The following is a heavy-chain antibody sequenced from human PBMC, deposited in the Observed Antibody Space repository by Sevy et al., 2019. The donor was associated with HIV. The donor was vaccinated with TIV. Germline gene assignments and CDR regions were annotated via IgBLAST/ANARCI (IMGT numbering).Heavy chain of an antibody. CDR1: GFTFNYYT. J-gene: IGHJ3*02. D-gene: IGHD3-10*01. CDR3: ARPYGSGSWEAFDI. Sequence: GGSLRLSCAASGFTFNYYTMNWVRQAPGKGLEWVSSISFSSNYIYYADSVKGRFTISRDNAQNSLYLQMNSLRAEDTANYYCARPYGSGSWEAFDIWGQGTMVTVSS. V-gene: IGHV3-21*01. CDR2: ISFSSNYI.